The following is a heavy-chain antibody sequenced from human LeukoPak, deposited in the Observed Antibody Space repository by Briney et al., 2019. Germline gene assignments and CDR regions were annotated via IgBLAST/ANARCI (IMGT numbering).Heavy chain of an antibody. D-gene: IGHD1-1*01. CDR3: ARDPVAGTGTDT. J-gene: IGHJ5*02. V-gene: IGHV4-38-2*01. CDR1: GFTFSSYS. CDR2: VYYSATT. Sequence: PGGSLRLSCAASGFTFSSYSMNWVRQPPGKGLEWIATVYYSATTYSTPSLKSRVSISVDSSTNAFSLKLTSVTAADTAVYYCARDPVAGTGTDTWGQGALVTVSS.